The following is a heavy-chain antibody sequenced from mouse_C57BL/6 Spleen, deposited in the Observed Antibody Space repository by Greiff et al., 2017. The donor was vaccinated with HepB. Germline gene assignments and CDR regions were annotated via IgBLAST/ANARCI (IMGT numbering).Heavy chain of an antibody. CDR1: GYAFSSYW. V-gene: IGHV1-80*01. J-gene: IGHJ3*01. CDR3: ARAYDYDVAY. CDR2: IYPGDGDT. Sequence: QVQLKESGAELVKPGASVKISCKASGYAFSSYWMNWVKQRPGKGLEWIGQIYPGDGDTNYNGKFKGKATLTADKSSSTAYMQLSSLTSEDSAVYFCARAYDYDVAYWGQGTLVTVSA. D-gene: IGHD2-4*01.